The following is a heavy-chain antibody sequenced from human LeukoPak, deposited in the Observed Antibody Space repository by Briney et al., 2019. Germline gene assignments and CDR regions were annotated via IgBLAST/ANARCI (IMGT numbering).Heavy chain of an antibody. CDR3: AKSMVRGVIGSGDY. J-gene: IGHJ4*02. Sequence: GGSLRLPCAASGFTFSSYGMSWVRQAPGKGLEWVSAISGSGGSTYYADSVKGRFTISRDNSKNTLYLQMNSLRAEDTAVYYCAKSMVRGVIGSGDYWGQGTLVTVSS. V-gene: IGHV3-23*01. D-gene: IGHD3-10*01. CDR2: ISGSGGST. CDR1: GFTFSSYG.